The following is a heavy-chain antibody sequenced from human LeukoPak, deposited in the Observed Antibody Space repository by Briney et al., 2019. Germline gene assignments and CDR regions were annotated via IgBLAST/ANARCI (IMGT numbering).Heavy chain of an antibody. CDR2: IYYSGST. Sequence: SETLSLTCTVSGGSISSSSYYWGWIRQPPGKGLEWIGSIYYSGSTYYNPSLKSRLTISVDTSKNQFSLKLSSVTAADTAMYYCARREDYGSGNYYNCWGQGTLVTVSS. CDR1: GGSISSSSYY. CDR3: ARREDYGSGNYYNC. D-gene: IGHD3-10*01. V-gene: IGHV4-39*01. J-gene: IGHJ4*02.